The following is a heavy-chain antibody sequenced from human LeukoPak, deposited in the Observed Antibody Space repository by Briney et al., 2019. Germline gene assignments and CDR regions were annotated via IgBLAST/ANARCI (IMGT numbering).Heavy chain of an antibody. CDR2: VLSKTDGGTT. D-gene: IGHD1-26*01. CDR3: TTDGRSIGSSSRFDY. J-gene: IGHJ4*02. Sequence: GGSLRLSCAASGFTFSSAWMTWVRQAPGKRLEWVGRVLSKTDGGTTEYAAPVKGRFIVSRDDSKNTLYLQMNSLKTEDTAVYSCTTDGRSIGSSSRFDYWGKGALATVSS. CDR1: GFTFSSAW. V-gene: IGHV3-15*01.